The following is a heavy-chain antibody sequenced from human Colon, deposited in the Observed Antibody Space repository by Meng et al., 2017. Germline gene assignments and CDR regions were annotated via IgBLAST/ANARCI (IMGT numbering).Heavy chain of an antibody. V-gene: IGHV3-21*01. J-gene: IGHJ4*02. Sequence: VQLGESVVGLVKPWGSLIISCAVSGFTSSSYSRNCVRQAPGKGLEWVSSISTISSYISYADSVKVRFTISRDDAKNSLYLQMNSFRAEDTAVYYCARELQLGYWGQGTLVTVSS. CDR2: ISTISSYI. CDR3: ARELQLGY. D-gene: IGHD5-24*01. CDR1: GFTSSSYS.